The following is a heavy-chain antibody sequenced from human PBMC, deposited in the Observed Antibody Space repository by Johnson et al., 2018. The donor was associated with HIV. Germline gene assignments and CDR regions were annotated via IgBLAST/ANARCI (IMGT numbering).Heavy chain of an antibody. Sequence: QVQLVESGGGVVRPGGSLRLSCAASGFTFSDYYMSWIRQAPGKGLEWVSYIDSSGSGIYYADSVEGRFTISRDNSKNTLYLQMSSLRAEDTAVYYCARGGIIHDAFDIWGQGTMVTVSS. CDR3: ARGGIIHDAFDI. CDR2: IDSSGSGI. CDR1: GFTFSDYY. J-gene: IGHJ3*02. V-gene: IGHV3-11*04. D-gene: IGHD1-1*01.